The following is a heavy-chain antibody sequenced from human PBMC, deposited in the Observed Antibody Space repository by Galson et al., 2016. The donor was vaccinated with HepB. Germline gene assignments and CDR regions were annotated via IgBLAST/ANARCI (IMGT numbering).Heavy chain of an antibody. D-gene: IGHD2-2*02. J-gene: IGHJ3*02. Sequence: SVKVSCKASGYTFTSYYMHWVRQAPGQGLERMGIINPSGSTSYAQRFQGRVTMTRDTSTSTVYMELSSLTSEDTAVYFCVGGYCSSTSCYKDAFGIWGQGTMVTVSS. CDR2: INPSGST. V-gene: IGHV1-46*03. CDR1: GYTFTSYY. CDR3: VGGYCSSTSCYKDAFGI.